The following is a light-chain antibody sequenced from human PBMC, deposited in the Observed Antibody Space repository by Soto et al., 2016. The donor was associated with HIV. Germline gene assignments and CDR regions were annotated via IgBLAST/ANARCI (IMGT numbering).Light chain of an antibody. CDR1: QSLLHSNGNNY. CDR2: LGS. J-gene: IGKJ2*01. CDR3: MQALQTPRT. V-gene: IGKV2-28*01. Sequence: IVMTQSPLSLPVTPGEPASISCSSSQSLLHSNGNNYLEWYLQKPGQSPQLLIYLGSNRASGVPDRFSGSGSGTDFTLKISRVEAEDVGVYYCMQALQTPRTFGQGTKLEIK.